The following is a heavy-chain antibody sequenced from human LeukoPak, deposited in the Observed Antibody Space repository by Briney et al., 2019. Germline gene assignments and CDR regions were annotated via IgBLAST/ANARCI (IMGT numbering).Heavy chain of an antibody. Sequence: ASVKVSCKASGYTFTSYGISWVRQAPGQGLEWMGWISAYNGNTNYAQKLQGRVTMTTDTSTSTAYMELRSLRSDDTAVYYCARDRYFYETSNYYGGDYWGQGTLVTVSS. CDR2: ISAYNGNT. J-gene: IGHJ4*02. CDR1: GYTFTSYG. D-gene: IGHD3-22*01. V-gene: IGHV1-18*01. CDR3: ARDRYFYETSNYYGGDY.